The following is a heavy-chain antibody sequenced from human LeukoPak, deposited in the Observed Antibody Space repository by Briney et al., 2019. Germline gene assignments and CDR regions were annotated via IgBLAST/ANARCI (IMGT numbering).Heavy chain of an antibody. J-gene: IGHJ6*02. Sequence: GGSLRLSCAASGFTFSSYAMSWVRQAPGKGLEWVSAISGSGGSTYYADSVKGRFTISRDNAKNSLYLQMNSLRAEDTAVYYCARDLPPNYDFWSGYKMDVWGQGTTVTVSS. D-gene: IGHD3-3*01. V-gene: IGHV3-23*01. CDR3: ARDLPPNYDFWSGYKMDV. CDR2: ISGSGGST. CDR1: GFTFSSYA.